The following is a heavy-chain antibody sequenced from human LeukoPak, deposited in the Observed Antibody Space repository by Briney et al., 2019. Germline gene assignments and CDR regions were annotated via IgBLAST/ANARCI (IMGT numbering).Heavy chain of an antibody. Sequence: GSSVKVSCKASGGTFSSYAISWVRQAPGQGLEWMGGIIPIFGTANYAQKFQGGVTITTDESTSTAYMELSSLRSEATAVYYCARDQGYSYGYGNFDYWGQGTLVTVSS. D-gene: IGHD5-18*01. CDR3: ARDQGYSYGYGNFDY. CDR2: IIPIFGTA. CDR1: GGTFSSYA. V-gene: IGHV1-69*05. J-gene: IGHJ4*02.